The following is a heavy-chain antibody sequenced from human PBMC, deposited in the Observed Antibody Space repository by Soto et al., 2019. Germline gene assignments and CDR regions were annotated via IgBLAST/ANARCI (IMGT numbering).Heavy chain of an antibody. V-gene: IGHV1-46*01. CDR3: AREENCSDGICYSEYFQR. J-gene: IGHJ1*01. CDR1: GYTFTSYG. CDR2: VNPSGGST. Sequence: ASVKVSCKASGYTFTSYGISWVRQAPGQGLEWMGVVNPSGGSTNYAQKFQGRITMTRDTSTSTVYMDLSSLTSEDTAVYYCAREENCSDGICYSEYFQRWGQGTLVTVSS. D-gene: IGHD2-15*01.